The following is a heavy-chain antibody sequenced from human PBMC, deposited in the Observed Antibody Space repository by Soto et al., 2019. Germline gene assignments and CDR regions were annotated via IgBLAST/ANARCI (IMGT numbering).Heavy chain of an antibody. CDR1: GYTFTSYG. D-gene: IGHD6-25*01. Sequence: ASVKVSCKASGYTFTSYGISWVRQAPGQGLEWMGWISAYNGNTNYAQKLQGRVTMTTDTSTSTAYMELRSLRSDDTAVYYCARRKERSGPHYFDYWGQGSQVTVSS. V-gene: IGHV1-18*01. CDR2: ISAYNGNT. J-gene: IGHJ4*02. CDR3: ARRKERSGPHYFDY.